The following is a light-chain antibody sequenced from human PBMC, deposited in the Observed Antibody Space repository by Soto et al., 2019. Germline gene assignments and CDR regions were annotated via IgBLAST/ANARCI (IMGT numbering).Light chain of an antibody. J-gene: IGKJ1*01. CDR3: QQRSEWPRT. CDR1: QSIGSS. Sequence: EIVLTQSPATLSLSPGERATLSCRASQSIGSSLAWYQQKPGPAPRLLIYDASSRATGFPARFSGSGSGTDFTLTIGSLEPEDFAVYYGQQRSEWPRTFGQGTKVEIK. V-gene: IGKV3-11*01. CDR2: DAS.